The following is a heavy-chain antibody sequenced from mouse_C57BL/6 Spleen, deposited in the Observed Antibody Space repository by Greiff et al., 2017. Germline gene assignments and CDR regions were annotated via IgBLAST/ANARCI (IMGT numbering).Heavy chain of an antibody. V-gene: IGHV1-54*01. D-gene: IGHD2-4*01. CDR3: AKADYGDYAMDY. Sequence: QVQLQQSGAELVRPGTSVKVSCKASGYAFTNYLIEWVKQRPGQGLEWIGVINPGSGGTNYNEKFKGKATLTADKSSSTAYMQLSSRTSEDSAVYFCAKADYGDYAMDYWGQGTSVTVSS. J-gene: IGHJ4*01. CDR2: INPGSGGT. CDR1: GYAFTNYL.